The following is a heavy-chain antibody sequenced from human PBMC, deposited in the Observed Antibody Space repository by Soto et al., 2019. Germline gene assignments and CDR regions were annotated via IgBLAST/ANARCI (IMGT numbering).Heavy chain of an antibody. CDR1: WDSLSSGGHY. D-gene: IGHD3-9*01. J-gene: IGHJ4*02. CDR2: IYDSVNT. CDR3: ARVDHRGYFAILTDY. Sequence: SETPSLSFTVSWDSLSSGGHYLSWFPPPPGKGLEWLGHIYDSVNTYYSPSLRSRVTISADMSKNQFSLNLRSVTAADTAVYYCARVDHRGYFAILTDYWGQGTLVTVSS. V-gene: IGHV4-31*03.